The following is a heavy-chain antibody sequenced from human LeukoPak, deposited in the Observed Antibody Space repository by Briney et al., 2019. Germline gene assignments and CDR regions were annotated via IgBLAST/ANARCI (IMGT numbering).Heavy chain of an antibody. D-gene: IGHD2-2*01. J-gene: IGHJ4*02. CDR2: ISSSSSYI. CDR1: GFTFSSYS. V-gene: IGHV3-21*01. CDR3: ARGPLKQYCSSTSCYFDY. Sequence: GGSLRLSCAASGFTFSSYSMNWVRQAPGKGLEWVSSISSSSSYIYYADSVKGRFTISRDNAKNSLYLQMNSLRAEDTAVYYCARGPLKQYCSSTSCYFDYWGQGTLVTVSS.